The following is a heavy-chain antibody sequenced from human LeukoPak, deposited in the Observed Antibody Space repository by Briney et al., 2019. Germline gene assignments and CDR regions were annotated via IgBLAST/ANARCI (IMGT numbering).Heavy chain of an antibody. CDR1: GYTFSVYY. V-gene: IGHV1-2*02. CDR2: IVPNSGGT. CDR3: ARGILMTGNYGAFDI. J-gene: IGHJ3*02. D-gene: IGHD3-9*01. Sequence: ASVKVSCKASGYTFSVYYIHWMRQAPEQGREWMGWIVPNSGGTNYAQKFQGRVTMTRDTSISTAYMELSSLRSDDTAVYFCARGILMTGNYGAFDIWGQGTTVTVSS.